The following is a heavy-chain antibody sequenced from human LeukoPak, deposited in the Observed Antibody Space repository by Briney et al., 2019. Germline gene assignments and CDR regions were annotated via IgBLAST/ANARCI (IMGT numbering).Heavy chain of an antibody. V-gene: IGHV3-7*01. CDR3: ARDLGYSYGY. J-gene: IGHJ4*02. CDR1: GFTFSNDW. Sequence: HPGGSLRLSCAASGFTFSNDWMSWVRQAPGKGLEWVANINQDGGDIQYMDSVKGRFTISRDNAKNSLYLQINSLRAEDTAVYYCARDLGYSYGYWGQGTLVTVSS. CDR2: INQDGGDI. D-gene: IGHD5-18*01.